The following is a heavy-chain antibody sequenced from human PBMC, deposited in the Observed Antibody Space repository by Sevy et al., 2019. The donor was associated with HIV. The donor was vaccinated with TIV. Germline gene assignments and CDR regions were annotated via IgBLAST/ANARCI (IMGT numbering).Heavy chain of an antibody. CDR3: AKDLRSSSHYYFDY. V-gene: IGHV3-23*01. Sequence: GGSLRLSCAASGFTFSGYAMSWVRQAPGKGLEWVSAISGSGGSTYYADSVKGRFTISRDNSKNTLYLQMNSLRAEDTAVYYCAKDLRSSSHYYFDYWGQGTLVTVSS. CDR1: GFTFSGYA. J-gene: IGHJ4*02. CDR2: ISGSGGST. D-gene: IGHD6-13*01.